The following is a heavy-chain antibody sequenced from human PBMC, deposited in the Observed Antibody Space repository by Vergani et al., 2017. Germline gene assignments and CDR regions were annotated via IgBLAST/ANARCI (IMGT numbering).Heavy chain of an antibody. CDR1: GFTFSSYE. CDR3: ARYIVATITYYYFYYMDV. Sequence: EVQLVESGGGLVQPGGSLRLSCAASGFTFSSYEMNWVRQAPGKGLEWVSYISSSGSTIYYSVSVKGRFTISRDNAKNSLYLQMNSLRAEGTAVYYCARYIVATITYYYFYYMDVGGKGTTVTVSS. V-gene: IGHV3-48*03. J-gene: IGHJ6*03. D-gene: IGHD5-12*01. CDR2: ISSSGSTI.